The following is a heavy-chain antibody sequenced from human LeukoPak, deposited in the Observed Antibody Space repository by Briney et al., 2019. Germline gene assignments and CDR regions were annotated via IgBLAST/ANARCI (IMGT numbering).Heavy chain of an antibody. CDR3: AKDIVPSWYSGSHSFDY. CDR1: GFTFSSYA. J-gene: IGHJ4*02. CDR2: ISGSGGST. Sequence: SGGSLRLSCAASGFTFSSYAMSWVRQAPGKGLEWVSAISGSGGSTYYADSVKGRFTIPRDNSKNTLYLQMNSLRAEDTAVYYCAKDIVPSWYSGSHSFDYWGQGTLVTVSS. V-gene: IGHV3-23*01. D-gene: IGHD1-26*01.